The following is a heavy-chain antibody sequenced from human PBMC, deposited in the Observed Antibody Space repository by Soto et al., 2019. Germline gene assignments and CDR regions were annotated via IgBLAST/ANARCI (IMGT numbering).Heavy chain of an antibody. V-gene: IGHV3-66*01. CDR2: MFYGGST. CDR1: GFTFSDYA. D-gene: IGHD3-22*01. Sequence: VQLVESGGGVVQPGRSLRLSCAASGFTFSDYAMHWVRQAPGKGLEWVSVMFYGGSTYYAASVKGRFNISRDDSKNTLYLQINRRRAEDTAVYDCATTGIGLTIYYYDPGMDVWGQGTTVTVSS. J-gene: IGHJ6*02. CDR3: ATTGIGLTIYYYDPGMDV.